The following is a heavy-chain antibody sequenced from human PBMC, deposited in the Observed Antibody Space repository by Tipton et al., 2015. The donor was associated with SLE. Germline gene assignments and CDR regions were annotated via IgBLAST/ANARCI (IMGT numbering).Heavy chain of an antibody. CDR2: VYHSGRT. CDR3: ARLTTLATFYS. J-gene: IGHJ4*02. Sequence: TLSLTCAVYGGSFSGYHWTWIRQPPGKGLEWIGEVYHSGRTDSNPSLKSRVTISVDTSKNQFSLNLTSVTAADTAVYYCARLTTLATFYSWGQGTRVTVSS. V-gene: IGHV4-34*01. CDR1: GGSFSGYH. D-gene: IGHD5-24*01.